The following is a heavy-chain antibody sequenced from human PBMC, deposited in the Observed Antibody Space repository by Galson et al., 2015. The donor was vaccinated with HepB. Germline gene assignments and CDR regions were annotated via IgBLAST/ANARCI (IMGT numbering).Heavy chain of an antibody. D-gene: IGHD2-8*01. J-gene: IGHJ4*02. CDR2: INPINGGP. V-gene: IGHV1-2*02. Sequence: SVKVSCKASGYIFTGYYIHWVRQAPGQGLEWMGWINPINGGPNEAQKFQGRVTMTRDTSINTVYMELSRLTSDDTAVYYCARAINFNGYVDYWGQGTLVTVSS. CDR3: ARAINFNGYVDY. CDR1: GYIFTGYY.